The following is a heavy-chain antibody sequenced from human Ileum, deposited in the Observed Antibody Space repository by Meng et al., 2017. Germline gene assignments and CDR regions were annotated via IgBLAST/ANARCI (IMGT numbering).Heavy chain of an antibody. D-gene: IGHD4-23*01. CDR1: GGSISSKTY. J-gene: IGHJ4*02. CDR2: ISHSGSA. CDR3: ARHGGYSQDF. Sequence: VALHESGPGLVGPCGTLSLPCAGSGGSISSKTYWSWVRQPPGKGLEWIGQISHSGSAYYNPSLKSRVTMSVDKSKSQFSLMLTSVTAADTAIYYCARHGGYSQDFWGQGTLVTVSS. V-gene: IGHV4-4*02.